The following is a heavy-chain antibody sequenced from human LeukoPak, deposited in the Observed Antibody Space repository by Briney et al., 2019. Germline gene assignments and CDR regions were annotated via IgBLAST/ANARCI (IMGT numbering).Heavy chain of an antibody. D-gene: IGHD6-6*01. Sequence: SETLSLTCTVSGGSITSSSYYWGWIRQPPGKGLEWIGNIYNGESTYYNPSLKSRLTISVDTSKNQFSLKLRSVTAADTAEYFCARSARIAARPQNFDYWGQGTLVPVSS. CDR2: IYNGEST. CDR3: ARSARIAARPQNFDY. J-gene: IGHJ4*02. V-gene: IGHV4-39*01. CDR1: GGSITSSSYY.